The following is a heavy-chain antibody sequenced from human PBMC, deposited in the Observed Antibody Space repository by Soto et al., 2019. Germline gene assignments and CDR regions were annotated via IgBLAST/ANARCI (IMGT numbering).Heavy chain of an antibody. J-gene: IGHJ4*02. V-gene: IGHV1-46*03. CDR2: INPSGGST. CDR1: GYTFTSYC. CDR3: ARVYCSGGSCYSIDY. D-gene: IGHD2-15*01. Sequence: ASVKVSCKASGYTFTSYCMHWVRRAPGQGLEWMGIINPSGGSTSYAQKFQGRVTMTRDTSTSTVYMELGSLRSEDTAVYYCARVYCSGGSCYSIDYWGQGTLVTVSS.